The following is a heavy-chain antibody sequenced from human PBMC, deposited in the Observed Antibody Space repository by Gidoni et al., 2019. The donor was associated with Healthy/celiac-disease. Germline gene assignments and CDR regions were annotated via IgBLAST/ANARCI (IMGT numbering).Heavy chain of an antibody. Sequence: EVQLVESGGGLLQPGRSLRLSCAASGFTFDDYAMHWVRQAPGKGLEWVSGISWNSGSIGYADSVKGRFTISRDNAKNSLYLQMNSLRAEDTALYYCAKNLPYGDYAFGAFDIWGQGTMVTVSS. CDR1: GFTFDDYA. J-gene: IGHJ3*02. CDR3: AKNLPYGDYAFGAFDI. D-gene: IGHD4-17*01. V-gene: IGHV3-9*01. CDR2: ISWNSGSI.